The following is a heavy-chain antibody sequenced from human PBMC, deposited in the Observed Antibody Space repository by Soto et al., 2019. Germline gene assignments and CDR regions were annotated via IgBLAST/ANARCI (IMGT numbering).Heavy chain of an antibody. D-gene: IGHD2-2*01. CDR2: ISYDGSNK. Sequence: VQLVESGGGVVQPGRSLRLSCAASGFTFSSYAMHWVRQAPGKGLEWVAVISYDGSNKYYADSVKGRFTISRDNSKNTLYLQMNSLRAEDTAVYYCARDRIDIVVVPAARYYYYGMDVW. J-gene: IGHJ6*01. CDR1: GFTFSSYA. V-gene: IGHV3-30-3*01. CDR3: ARDRIDIVVVPAARYYYYGMDV.